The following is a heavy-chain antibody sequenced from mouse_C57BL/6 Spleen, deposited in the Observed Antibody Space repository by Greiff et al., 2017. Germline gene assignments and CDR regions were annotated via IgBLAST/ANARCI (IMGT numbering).Heavy chain of an antibody. CDR1: GYSITSGYY. V-gene: IGHV3-6*01. Sequence: EVKLQESGPGLVKPSQSLSLTCSVTGYSITSGYYWNWIRQFPGNKLEWMGYISYDGSNNYNPSLKNRISITRDTSKNQFFLKLNSVTTEDTATYYCARDPSNYYGSSYWYFDYWGQGTTLTVSS. CDR3: ARDPSNYYGSSYWYFDY. J-gene: IGHJ2*01. CDR2: ISYDGSN. D-gene: IGHD1-1*01.